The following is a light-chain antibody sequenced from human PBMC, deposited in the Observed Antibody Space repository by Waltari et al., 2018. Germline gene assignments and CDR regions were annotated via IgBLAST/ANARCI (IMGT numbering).Light chain of an antibody. V-gene: IGKV1-5*03. Sequence: DLLLTQSPSTLSASVGDSVTITCRAGQSVSEWLAWYQQKRGRAPDLLIYKASTLERGVSSRFRGSGSGTEFTLTINSLQPDDFATYYCQQYDSYPVTFGQGTKVEIK. CDR1: QSVSEW. J-gene: IGKJ1*01. CDR2: KAS. CDR3: QQYDSYPVT.